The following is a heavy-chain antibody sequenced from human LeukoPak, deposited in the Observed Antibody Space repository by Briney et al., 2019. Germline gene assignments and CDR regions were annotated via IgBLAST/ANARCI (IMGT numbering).Heavy chain of an antibody. D-gene: IGHD2-2*01. V-gene: IGHV4-4*07. CDR1: GGSISSYY. CDR3: ARSVVPAAMAYNWFDP. CDR2: IYTSGST. J-gene: IGHJ5*02. Sequence: SETLSLTCTVSGGSISSYYWSWIRQPAGKGLEWIGRIYTSGSTYYNPSLKSRVTISVDTSKNQFSLKLSSVTAADTAVYYCARSVVPAAMAYNWFDPWGQGTLVTVSS.